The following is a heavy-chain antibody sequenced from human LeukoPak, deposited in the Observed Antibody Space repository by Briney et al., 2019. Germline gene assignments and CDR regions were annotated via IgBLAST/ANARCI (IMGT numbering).Heavy chain of an antibody. J-gene: IGHJ4*02. V-gene: IGHV3-23*01. CDR3: AKDWGMGDQLLRIDY. CDR1: GFNIGDYG. Sequence: GGSLRLSCSASGFNIGDYGINWVRQAPGKGLEWVSCISGSGVNTYYADSVKGRFTISRDNSKNTLFLQMNSLSAEDTAVYYCAKDWGMGDQLLRIDYWGQGTLVTVS. CDR2: ISGSGVNT. D-gene: IGHD2-2*01.